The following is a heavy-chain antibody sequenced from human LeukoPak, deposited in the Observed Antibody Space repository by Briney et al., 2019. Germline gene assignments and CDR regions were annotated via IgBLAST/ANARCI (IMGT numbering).Heavy chain of an antibody. Sequence: GGSLRLSCAASGFTFCSYAMHWVRQAPGKGLEYVSAISSNGGSTYYANSVKGRFTISRDNSKNTLYLQMGSLRAEDMAVYYCARDGRGSYPIYYFDYWGQGTLVTVSS. V-gene: IGHV3-64*01. D-gene: IGHD1-26*01. CDR3: ARDGRGSYPIYYFDY. J-gene: IGHJ4*02. CDR1: GFTFCSYA. CDR2: ISSNGGST.